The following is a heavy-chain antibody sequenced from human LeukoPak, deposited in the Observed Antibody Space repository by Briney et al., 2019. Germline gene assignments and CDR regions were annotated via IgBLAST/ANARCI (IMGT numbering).Heavy chain of an antibody. CDR1: GFTFSMYS. D-gene: IGHD2-15*01. J-gene: IGHJ4*02. Sequence: GGSLRLSCAASGFTFSMYSMHWVRQAPGKGLECVSAINSDGSSTYYADSVRGRLTISRDNSKNTLYLQMGSLITEDMAVYYCARVLAGYDYWGQGTLVTVSS. V-gene: IGHV3-64*02. CDR2: INSDGSST. CDR3: ARVLAGYDY.